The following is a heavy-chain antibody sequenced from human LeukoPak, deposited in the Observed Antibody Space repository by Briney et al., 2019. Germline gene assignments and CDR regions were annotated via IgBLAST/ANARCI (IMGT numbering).Heavy chain of an antibody. D-gene: IGHD6-19*01. CDR1: GFTFSSYA. J-gene: IGHJ4*02. V-gene: IGHV3-30*04. Sequence: GGSLRLYCAASGFTFSSYAMHWVRQAPGKGLEWVAVISYDGSNKYYADSVKGRFTISRDNSKNTLYLPMNSLRAEDTAVYYCAGGHSSGWYVSWGQGTLVTVSS. CDR2: ISYDGSNK. CDR3: AGGHSSGWYVS.